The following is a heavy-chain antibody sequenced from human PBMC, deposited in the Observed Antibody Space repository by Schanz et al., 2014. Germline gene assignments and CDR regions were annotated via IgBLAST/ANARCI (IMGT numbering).Heavy chain of an antibody. CDR2: ISSSGSYI. D-gene: IGHD6-13*01. Sequence: EVQLVESGGGLVKPGGSLRLSCEASEFTFSSYKMNWVRQAPGKGLEWISSISSSGSYIHYADSVKGRFTISRDNAKNTLYLQMNRLRAEDTALYYCAREQIMAAAGLVDYWGQGTLVTVSS. V-gene: IGHV3-21*01. CDR1: EFTFSSYK. J-gene: IGHJ4*02. CDR3: AREQIMAAAGLVDY.